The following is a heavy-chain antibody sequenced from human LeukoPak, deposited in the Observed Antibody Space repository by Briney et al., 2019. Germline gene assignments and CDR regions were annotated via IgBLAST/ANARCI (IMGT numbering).Heavy chain of an antibody. CDR1: GDSISGYF. J-gene: IGHJ2*01. Sequence: SETLSLTRTVSGDSISGYFWSWIRQTPGKGLEWIGYVHYSGATNYNPSLKSRVTMSVDTSKDQFSLKLSSVTAADTAVYYCARSFSGSYSYWYFDIWGRGTLVTVSS. V-gene: IGHV4-59*01. CDR3: ARSFSGSYSYWYFDI. CDR2: VHYSGAT. D-gene: IGHD1-26*01.